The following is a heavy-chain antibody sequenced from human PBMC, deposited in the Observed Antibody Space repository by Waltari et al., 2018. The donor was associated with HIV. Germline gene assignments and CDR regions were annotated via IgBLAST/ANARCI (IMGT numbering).Heavy chain of an antibody. CDR1: GYTFTSYH. D-gene: IGHD2-8*01. CDR2: INPSDGTT. J-gene: IGHJ4*02. CDR3: ARGIVVLAYALYYFDH. V-gene: IGHV1-46*01. Sequence: QVQLVQSGAEVKKPGASVKVSCKAGGYTFTSYHIHWVRQAPGQGLEWMGKINPSDGTTSDAQKFQGRVTMTRYTSTSTVYMELSSLRSEDTAVYFCARGIVVLAYALYYFDHWGQGTLATVSS.